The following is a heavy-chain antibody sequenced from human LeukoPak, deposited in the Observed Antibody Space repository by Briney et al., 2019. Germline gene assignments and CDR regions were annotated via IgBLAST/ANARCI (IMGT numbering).Heavy chain of an antibody. CDR3: ARGVTYCSSTSCYTLDY. CDR1: GYTFSSSD. Sequence: ASVKDSCKASGYTFSSSDINWVRQATGQGLEWMGWMNPNSGNTGYVQKFQGRVTMTRNTSISTAYMELSSLRSEDTAVYYCARGVTYCSSTSCYTLDYWGQGTLVTVSS. D-gene: IGHD2-2*02. CDR2: MNPNSGNT. J-gene: IGHJ4*02. V-gene: IGHV1-8*01.